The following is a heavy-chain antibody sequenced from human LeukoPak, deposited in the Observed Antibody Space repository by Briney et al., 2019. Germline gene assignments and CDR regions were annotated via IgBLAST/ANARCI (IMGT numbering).Heavy chain of an antibody. D-gene: IGHD2-2*01. V-gene: IGHV4-39*01. CDR3: ARLALGYCSSTSCHGGTYFDY. Sequence: KPSETLSLTCTVSGGSISSISYYWGWIRQPPGKGLEWIGSIYYSGSTYYNPSLKSRVTISVDTSKNQFSLKLSSVTAADTAVYYCARLALGYCSSTSCHGGTYFDYWGQGTLVTVSS. CDR2: IYYSGST. CDR1: GGSISSISYY. J-gene: IGHJ4*02.